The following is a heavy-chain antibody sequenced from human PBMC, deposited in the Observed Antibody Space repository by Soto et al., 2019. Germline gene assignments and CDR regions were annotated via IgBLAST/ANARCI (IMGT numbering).Heavy chain of an antibody. CDR1: GYDFTRDF. CDR3: ARHRAAAARDYYYYGMDG. D-gene: IGHD6-13*01. CDR2: IYPGDSDT. J-gene: IGHJ6*02. Sequence: GQAVNLSCTVSGYDFTRDFIGCVRKQSGKGLEWMGIIYPGDSDTRYSPSFQGQATISADKSISTAYLQWSSLKASDTAMYYCARHRAAAARDYYYYGMDGWGQGTTVTFSS. V-gene: IGHV5-51*01.